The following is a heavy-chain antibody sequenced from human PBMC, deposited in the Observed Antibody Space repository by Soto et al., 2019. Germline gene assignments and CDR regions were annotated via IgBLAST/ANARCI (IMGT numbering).Heavy chain of an antibody. CDR3: ARDSLPHYDFWSGYYPTSFRHANWSDL. D-gene: IGHD3-3*01. CDR1: GFTFSSYS. J-gene: IGHJ5*02. V-gene: IGHV3-21*01. CDR2: ISSSSSYI. Sequence: GGSLRLSCAASGFTFSSYSMNWVRQAPGKGLEWVSSISSSSSYIYYADSVKGRFTISRDNAKNSLYLQMNSLRAEDTAVYYCARDSLPHYDFWSGYYPTSFRHANWSDLWGQGTLVTVSS.